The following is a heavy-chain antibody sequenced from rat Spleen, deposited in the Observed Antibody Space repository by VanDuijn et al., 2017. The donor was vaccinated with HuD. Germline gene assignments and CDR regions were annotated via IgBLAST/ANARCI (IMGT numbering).Heavy chain of an antibody. Sequence: EVQLVESGGGLVQPGRSMKLSCAASGFTFSDYYMTWVRQAPPKGLEWVATISYDGSSTYYRDSVKGRFTISRDNAKSTLYLQMDSLRSEDTATYYCARLDYYFDYWGQGVMVTVSS. D-gene: IGHD1-7*01. CDR1: GFTFSDYY. J-gene: IGHJ2*01. CDR3: ARLDYYFDY. CDR2: ISYDGSST. V-gene: IGHV5-7*01.